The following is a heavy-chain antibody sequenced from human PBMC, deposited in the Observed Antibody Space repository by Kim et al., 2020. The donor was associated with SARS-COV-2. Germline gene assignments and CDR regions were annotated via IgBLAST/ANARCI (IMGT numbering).Heavy chain of an antibody. J-gene: IGHJ4*02. D-gene: IGHD3-16*01. CDR1: GVSLNNNY. CDR3: AKKGAASILDS. Sequence: SETLSLTCTVSGVSLNNNYWNWVRQPPGGGLEWVGHVYSSGSTTYNTSLQSRLSISLDKSQNQFSLTLTSVTAADTATYYCAKKGAASILDSWGPGSLVIVSS. V-gene: IGHV4-59*03. CDR2: VYSSGST.